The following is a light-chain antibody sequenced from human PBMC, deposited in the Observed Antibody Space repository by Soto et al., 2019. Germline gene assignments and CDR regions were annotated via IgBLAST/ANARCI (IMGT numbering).Light chain of an antibody. Sequence: DIVMTQSPDSLAVSLGERATINCKSSQSVLYNSNNKNCLAWYQQKPGQPPKLLIYWAYTRESGVPDRFSGSGSGTDFTLTISSLQAEDVAVYYCQQYYSTPQTFGQGTKVEIK. J-gene: IGKJ1*01. CDR2: WAY. V-gene: IGKV4-1*01. CDR1: QSVLYNSNNKNC. CDR3: QQYYSTPQT.